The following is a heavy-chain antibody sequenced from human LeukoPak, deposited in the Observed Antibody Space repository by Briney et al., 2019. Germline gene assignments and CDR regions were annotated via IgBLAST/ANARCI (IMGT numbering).Heavy chain of an antibody. CDR2: INPNSGGT. D-gene: IGHD3/OR15-3a*01. J-gene: IGHJ3*02. V-gene: IGHV1-2*02. CDR3: ARADFLSDAFDI. Sequence: GASVKVSCKASGYTFTGYYMHWVRQAPGQGLEWMGWINPNSGGTNYAQKFQGRVTMTRDTSISTAYMELSRLRSDDTALYYCARADFLSDAFDIWGQGTMVTVSS. CDR1: GYTFTGYY.